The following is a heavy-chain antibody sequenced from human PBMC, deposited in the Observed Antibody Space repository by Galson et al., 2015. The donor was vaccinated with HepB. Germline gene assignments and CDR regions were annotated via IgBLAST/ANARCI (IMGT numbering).Heavy chain of an antibody. CDR2: TNYGGNS. J-gene: IGHJ4*02. CDR1: GGSSTDYS. Sequence: SEPLSLTCAVYGGSSTDYSWTWIRQPPGKWLEWIGETNYGGNSNYNPSLKSRATISLDTSKMHFSLRLSSVTGADTAVYYCATRIGSGWFFDYWGQGTLVSVSS. D-gene: IGHD6-19*01. V-gene: IGHV4-34*01. CDR3: ATRIGSGWFFDY.